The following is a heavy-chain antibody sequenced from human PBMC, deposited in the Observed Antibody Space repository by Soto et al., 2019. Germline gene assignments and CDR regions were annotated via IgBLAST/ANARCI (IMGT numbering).Heavy chain of an antibody. CDR2: ISGSGGST. V-gene: IGHV3-23*01. CDR1: GFTFSSYA. Sequence: PGGSLRLSCAASGFTFSSYAMSWVRQAPGKGLEWVSAISGSGGSTYYADSVKGRFTISRDSAKNTLHLQMNSLRAEDTAVYYCARVGLGAFDAFDVWGQGTLVTVSS. D-gene: IGHD1-26*01. J-gene: IGHJ3*01. CDR3: ARVGLGAFDAFDV.